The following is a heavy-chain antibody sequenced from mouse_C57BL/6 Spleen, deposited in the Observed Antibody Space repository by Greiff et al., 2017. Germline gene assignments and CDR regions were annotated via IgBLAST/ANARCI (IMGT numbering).Heavy chain of an antibody. D-gene: IGHD2-1*01. CDR1: GYTFTDYE. Sequence: VQLQQSGAELVRPGASVTLSCKASGYTFTDYEMHWVKQTPVHGLEWIGAIDPETGGTAYNQKFKGKAILTADKSSSTAYMELRSLTSEDSAVYYCTRSIYYGNLPYYFDDWGQGTTLTVSS. CDR2: IDPETGGT. J-gene: IGHJ2*01. CDR3: TRSIYYGNLPYYFDD. V-gene: IGHV1-15*01.